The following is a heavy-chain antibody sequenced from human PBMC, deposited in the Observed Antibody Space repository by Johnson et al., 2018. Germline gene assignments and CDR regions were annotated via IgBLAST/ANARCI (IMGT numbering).Heavy chain of an antibody. J-gene: IGHJ6*02. CDR3: ARESGSTSLPRYYDYGMDV. CDR2: IIPILGIA. Sequence: QVQLVQSGAEVKKPGSSVKVSCKASGGTFSSYTISWVRQAPGQGLEWMGRIIPILGIANYAQKFQGRVTITADESTSTAYMELSSLRSEDTAVYYCARESGSTSLPRYYDYGMDVWGQGTTVTVSS. CDR1: GGTFSSYT. D-gene: IGHD2-2*01. V-gene: IGHV1-69*04.